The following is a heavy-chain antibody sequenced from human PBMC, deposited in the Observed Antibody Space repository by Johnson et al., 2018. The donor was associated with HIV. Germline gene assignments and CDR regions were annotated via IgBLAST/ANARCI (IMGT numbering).Heavy chain of an antibody. V-gene: IGHV3-11*04. Sequence: QVQPVESGGGLVKPGGSLRLSCAASGFTFSDYYMTWIRQAPGKGLEWVSYISSSGSTMYYADSVKGRFTISRDNAKNSLYLQMNSLRAEDTAVYHCARRGNWNDLKGAFDIWGQGTMVTVSS. CDR2: ISSSGSTM. J-gene: IGHJ3*02. CDR1: GFTFSDYY. CDR3: ARRGNWNDLKGAFDI. D-gene: IGHD1-1*01.